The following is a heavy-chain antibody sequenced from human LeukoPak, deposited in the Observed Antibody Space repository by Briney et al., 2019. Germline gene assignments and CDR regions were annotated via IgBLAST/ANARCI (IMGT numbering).Heavy chain of an antibody. Sequence: GGSLTLSCAAYGFSFSNSWMTWVRQPPGKDLEWVASINPDGSEVSYVGSVKGRFTISRDNAKNSVYLQMSSLRAEETGVFYCARDRGYTSFDYWGQGALVAVSS. CDR2: INPDGSEV. CDR3: ARDRGYTSFDY. J-gene: IGHJ4*02. D-gene: IGHD5-18*01. V-gene: IGHV3-7*01. CDR1: GFSFSNSW.